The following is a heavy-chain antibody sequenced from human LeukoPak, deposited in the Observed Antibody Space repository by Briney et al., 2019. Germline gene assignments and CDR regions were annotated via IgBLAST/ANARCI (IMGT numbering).Heavy chain of an antibody. D-gene: IGHD3-22*01. CDR1: GGTFSTYA. CDR3: ARGISSGYYLFDY. V-gene: IGHV1-2*02. Sequence: ASVKVSCKASGGTFSTYAISWVRQAPGQGLEWMGWINPNSGGTSYAQKSQGRVTMTRDTSVNTAYMELSRLRSDDTAVYYCARGISSGYYLFDYWGQGTLVTVSS. CDR2: INPNSGGT. J-gene: IGHJ4*02.